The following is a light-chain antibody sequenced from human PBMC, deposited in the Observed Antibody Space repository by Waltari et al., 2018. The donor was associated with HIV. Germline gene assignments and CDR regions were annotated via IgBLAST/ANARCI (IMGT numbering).Light chain of an antibody. CDR3: QQYNSFPLT. CDR2: KAC. CDR1: QSIATW. J-gene: IGKJ4*01. Sequence: TCRASQSIATWLAWYQQKPGKAPKLLIYKACNTENGVPSRFSGSGSGTEFTLTISSLQPDDFATYYCQQYNSFPLTFGGGTKVEI. V-gene: IGKV1-5*03.